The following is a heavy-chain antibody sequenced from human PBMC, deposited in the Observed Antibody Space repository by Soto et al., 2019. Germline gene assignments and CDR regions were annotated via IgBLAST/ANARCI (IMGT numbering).Heavy chain of an antibody. D-gene: IGHD5-12*01. CDR3: ALKMATIIEKPHYFDY. J-gene: IGHJ4*02. Sequence: GASVKVSCKASGYTFTSYAMHWVRQAPGQRLEWMGWINAGNGNTKYSQKFQGRVTITRDTSASTAYMELSSLRSEDTAVYYCALKMATIIEKPHYFDYWGQGTLVTVSS. V-gene: IGHV1-3*01. CDR2: INAGNGNT. CDR1: GYTFTSYA.